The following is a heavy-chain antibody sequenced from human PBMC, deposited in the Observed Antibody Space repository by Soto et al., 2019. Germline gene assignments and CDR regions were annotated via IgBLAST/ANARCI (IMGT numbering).Heavy chain of an antibody. CDR1: GYSFAGYW. CDR3: ARQIYDSDTGPNFQYYFDS. Sequence: PXESLTISWKGSGYSFAGYWITWVRQKPGKGLEWMGRIDPSDSQTYYSPSFRGHVTISVTKSITTVFLQWSSLRASDTAMYYCARQIYDSDTGPNFQYYFDSWGQGTPVTVSS. V-gene: IGHV5-10-1*01. CDR2: IDPSDSQT. J-gene: IGHJ4*02. D-gene: IGHD3-22*01.